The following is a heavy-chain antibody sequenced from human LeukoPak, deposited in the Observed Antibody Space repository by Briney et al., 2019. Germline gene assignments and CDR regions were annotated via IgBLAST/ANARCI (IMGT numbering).Heavy chain of an antibody. CDR1: GFTFSSYA. V-gene: IGHV3-23*01. CDR3: AKDLVIVGASFDY. CDR2: ISGSGGNT. J-gene: IGHJ4*02. D-gene: IGHD1-26*01. Sequence: GGSLRLSRAASGFTFSSYAMSWVRQAPGKGLEWVSAISGSGGNTYYADSVKGRFTISRDNSKNTLYLQMNSLRAEDTAVYYCAKDLVIVGASFDYWGQGTLVTVSS.